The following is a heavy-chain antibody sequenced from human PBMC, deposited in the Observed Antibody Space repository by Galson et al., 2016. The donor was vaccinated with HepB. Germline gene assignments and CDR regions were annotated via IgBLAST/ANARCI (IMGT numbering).Heavy chain of an antibody. V-gene: IGHV3-23*01. D-gene: IGHD2/OR15-2a*01. CDR2: ISGSGGST. J-gene: IGHJ4*02. Sequence: SLRLSCAASPINLNTYAMSWVRQAPGKGLEWVSGISGSGGSTFYADSVKGRFTISRDNSKNTVFLQMNSLRAEDTAVYYCAKDRSGRFYFPIGDCDYWGQGALVTVSS. CDR1: PINLNTYA. CDR3: AKDRSGRFYFPIGDCDY.